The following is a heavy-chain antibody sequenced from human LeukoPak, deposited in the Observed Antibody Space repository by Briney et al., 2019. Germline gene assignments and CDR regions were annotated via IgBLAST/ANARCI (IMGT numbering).Heavy chain of an antibody. Sequence: GASVKVSCKASGYTFTGYYMHWVRQAPGQGLEWMGWINPNSGGTNYAQKFQGRVTMTRDTSISTAYMELSRLRSDDTAVYYCARPVLLWFGESGWFDPWGQGTLVTVSS. V-gene: IGHV1-2*02. CDR3: ARPVLLWFGESGWFDP. D-gene: IGHD3-10*01. J-gene: IGHJ5*02. CDR1: GYTFTGYY. CDR2: INPNSGGT.